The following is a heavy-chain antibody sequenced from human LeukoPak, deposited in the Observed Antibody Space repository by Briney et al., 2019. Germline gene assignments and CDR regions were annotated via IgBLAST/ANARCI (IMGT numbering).Heavy chain of an antibody. CDR2: IYYSGST. V-gene: IGHV4-39*01. J-gene: IGHJ6*03. CDR1: GGSISSSSYY. Sequence: SETLSLTCTVSGGSISSSSYYWGWIRQPPGKGLEWIGSIYYSGSTYYNPSLKSRVTISVDTSKNQFSLKLSSVTAADTAVYYCARRRSSTSRKAYYMDVWGKGTTVTVSS. CDR3: ARRRSSTSRKAYYMDV. D-gene: IGHD2-2*01.